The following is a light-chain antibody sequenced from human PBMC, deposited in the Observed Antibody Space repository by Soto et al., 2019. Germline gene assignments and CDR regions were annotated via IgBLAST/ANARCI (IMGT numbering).Light chain of an antibody. CDR3: SSYTSMTTLV. Sequence: QSALTQPASVSGSPGQSITISCPGTSGDVGGYIYVSWYRQHPGKAPKPIIYEVTNRPSGVSNRFSGSKSGNTASLTISGLQAEDEADYYCSSYTSMTTLVFGTGTKLTVL. CDR2: EVT. CDR1: SGDVGGYIY. V-gene: IGLV2-14*01. J-gene: IGLJ1*01.